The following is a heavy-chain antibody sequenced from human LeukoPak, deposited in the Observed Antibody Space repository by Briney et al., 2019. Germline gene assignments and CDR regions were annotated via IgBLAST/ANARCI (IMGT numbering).Heavy chain of an antibody. D-gene: IGHD6-13*01. CDR3: AKDRTHLRAAAGTHSMDV. V-gene: IGHV3-9*01. CDR2: ICWNSGSI. J-gene: IGHJ6*02. CDR1: GFTFVDYA. Sequence: ARSLRLSCAASGFTFVDYALHWVRQAPGKGLEWVSGICWNSGSIGYADSVKGRFTISRDNAKNSLYLQMNSLRAEDTALYYCAKDRTHLRAAAGTHSMDVWGQGTTVTVSS.